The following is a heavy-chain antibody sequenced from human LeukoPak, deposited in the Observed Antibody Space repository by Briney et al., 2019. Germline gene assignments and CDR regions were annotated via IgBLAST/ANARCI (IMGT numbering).Heavy chain of an antibody. CDR2: VWYDGSNK. CDR3: ARWGDGKRFDY. D-gene: IGHD2-21*02. CDR1: GFTVSSNY. J-gene: IGHJ4*02. V-gene: IGHV3-33*08. Sequence: GSLRLSCAASGFTVSSNYMSWVRQAPGKGLEWVAVVWYDGSNKYYADSVKGRFTISRDNSKSTLYLQMNSLRAEDTAVYYCARWGDGKRFDYWGPGTLVTVSS.